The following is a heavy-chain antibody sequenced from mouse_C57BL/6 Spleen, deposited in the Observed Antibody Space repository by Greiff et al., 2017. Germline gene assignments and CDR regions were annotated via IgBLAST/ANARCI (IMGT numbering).Heavy chain of an antibody. J-gene: IGHJ2*01. V-gene: IGHV1-59*01. CDR3: ARIGSITTVVGY. D-gene: IGHD1-1*01. Sequence: QVQLQQPGAALVRPGPSVKLSCKASGYTFTSYWMPWVKPRPGHGLEWIGGLDPSDSYTNYNHKFTGKAPLTVDTSSSTAYMQLSSLTSEDSAVYYCARIGSITTVVGYWGQGTTLTVSS. CDR1: GYTFTSYW. CDR2: LDPSDSYT.